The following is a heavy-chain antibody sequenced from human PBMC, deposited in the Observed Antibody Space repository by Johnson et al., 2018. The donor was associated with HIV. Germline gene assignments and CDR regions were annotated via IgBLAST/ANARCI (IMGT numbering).Heavy chain of an antibody. CDR2: ISGSGGYT. J-gene: IGHJ3*02. CDR1: GFTFSSYA. V-gene: IGHV3-23*04. Sequence: VQLVESGGGLVQPGGSLRLSCAASGFTFSSYAMSWVRQAPGKGLEWVSAISGSGGYTYYADSVKGRFTIPRDSSKNTLYLQMNSLRAEETAVYYCAKDMFRWELLDGDTFDIWGQGTMVTVSS. CDR3: AKDMFRWELLDGDTFDI. D-gene: IGHD1-26*01.